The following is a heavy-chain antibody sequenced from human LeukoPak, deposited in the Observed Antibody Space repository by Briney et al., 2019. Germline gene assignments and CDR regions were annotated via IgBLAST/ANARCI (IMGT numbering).Heavy chain of an antibody. Sequence: GGSLRLSCSASGFTFSIYSMSWVRQAPGKGLEWVSYISSTSSTISYADSVKGRFTISRDNAENSLYLQMNSLRVEGTAVYYCASDEARGYDFRPQDHWGQGTLVSVSS. D-gene: IGHD3-3*01. CDR1: GFTFSIYS. V-gene: IGHV3-48*01. J-gene: IGHJ4*02. CDR2: ISSTSSTI. CDR3: ASDEARGYDFRPQDH.